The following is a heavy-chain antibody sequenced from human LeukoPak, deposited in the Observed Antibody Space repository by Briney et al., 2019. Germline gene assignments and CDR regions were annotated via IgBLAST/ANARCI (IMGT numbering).Heavy chain of an antibody. J-gene: IGHJ4*02. CDR2: IKQDGSEK. V-gene: IGHV3-7*03. D-gene: IGHD3-16*02. CDR3: ARERLGELSLPPLDY. CDR1: GFTFSSYW. Sequence: GGSLRLSCAASGFTFSSYWMSWVRQAPGKGLEWVANIKQDGSEKYYVDSVKGRFTISRDNAKNSLYLQMNSLRAEDTVVYYCARERLGELSLPPLDYWGQGTLVTVSS.